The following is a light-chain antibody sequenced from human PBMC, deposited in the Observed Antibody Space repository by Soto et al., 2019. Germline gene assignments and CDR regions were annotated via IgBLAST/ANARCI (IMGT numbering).Light chain of an antibody. CDR1: QSVSSSY. V-gene: IGKV3-20*01. J-gene: IGKJ1*01. CDR2: GTS. Sequence: EIVLTQSPGTLSLSPGERATLSCRASQSVSSSYLAWYQQKPGQAPRLLIYGTSSRATAIPDRFSGSGSGTDFTLTIIRLEPEDFAVYYCQQYGSSSWTCGQGTKA. CDR3: QQYGSSSWT.